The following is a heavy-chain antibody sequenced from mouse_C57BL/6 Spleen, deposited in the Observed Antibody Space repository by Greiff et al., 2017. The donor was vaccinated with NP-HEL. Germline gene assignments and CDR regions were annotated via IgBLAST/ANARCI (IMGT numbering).Heavy chain of an antibody. CDR2: ISDGGSYT. CDR3: SQLTGRAWFAY. CDR1: GFTFSSYA. Sequence: EVKLMESGGGLVKPGGSLKLSCAASGFTFSSYAMSWVRQTPEKRLEWVATISDGGSYTYYPDNVKGRFTISRDNAKNNLYLQMSHLKSEDTAMYYCSQLTGRAWFAYWGQGTLVTVSA. J-gene: IGHJ3*01. V-gene: IGHV5-4*03. D-gene: IGHD4-1*01.